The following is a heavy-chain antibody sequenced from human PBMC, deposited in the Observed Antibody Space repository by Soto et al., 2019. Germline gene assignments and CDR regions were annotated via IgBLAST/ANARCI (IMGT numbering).Heavy chain of an antibody. Sequence: LGESLKISCEGSGYSFTSYWIAWVRQMPGKGLEWMGIIYPGDSETRYSPSFQGQVTISADKSISTAYLQWSSLKASDTAMYYCGRHATGKRECYYGMDVWGQGTTVTVSS. CDR1: GYSFTSYW. CDR2: IYPGDSET. CDR3: GRHATGKRECYYGMDV. D-gene: IGHD1-1*01. J-gene: IGHJ6*02. V-gene: IGHV5-51*01.